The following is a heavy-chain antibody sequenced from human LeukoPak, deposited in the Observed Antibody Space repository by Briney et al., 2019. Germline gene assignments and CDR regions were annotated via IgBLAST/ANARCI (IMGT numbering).Heavy chain of an antibody. V-gene: IGHV3-9*01. CDR3: TKDKSARSSYGDAFDI. J-gene: IGHJ3*02. CDR2: VGWHGGSI. Sequence: GRSLRLSYVASGFMFDDYAIHWVRQVPGKGLEWVSGVGWHGGSIGYADSVKGRFTVSRDNAKRSLYLQMNSLRPEDTAFYYCTKDKSARSSYGDAFDIWGQGTVVTVSS. D-gene: IGHD6-6*01. CDR1: GFMFDDYA.